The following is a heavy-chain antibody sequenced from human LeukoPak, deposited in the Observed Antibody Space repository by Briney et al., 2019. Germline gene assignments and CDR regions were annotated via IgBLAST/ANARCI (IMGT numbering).Heavy chain of an antibody. CDR1: GYSFTSYW. J-gene: IGHJ6*04. CDR3: ARHVGGFFYYYGMDV. V-gene: IGHV5-10-1*01. D-gene: IGHD3-10*01. CDR2: IDPSDSYT. Sequence: GESLKISCKGSGYSFTSYWISWVRQMPGKGLEWMGRIDPSDSYTNYSPSFQGHVTISADKSISTAYLQWSSLKASDTAMYYCARHVGGFFYYYGMDVWGEGTTVTVSS.